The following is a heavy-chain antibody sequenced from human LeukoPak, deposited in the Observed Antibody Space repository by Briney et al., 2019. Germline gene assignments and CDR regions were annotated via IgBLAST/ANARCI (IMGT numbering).Heavy chain of an antibody. CDR2: IVVGSGNT. CDR3: ATLPPRTSSSSWYGDY. CDR1: GFTFTSSA. Sequence: ASVKVSCKASGFTFTSSAVQWVRQARGQRLEWIGWIVVGSGNTNYAQKFQERVTITRDMSTSTAYMELSSLRSEDTAVYYCATLPPRTSSSSWYGDYWGQGTLVTVSS. V-gene: IGHV1-58*01. J-gene: IGHJ4*02. D-gene: IGHD6-13*01.